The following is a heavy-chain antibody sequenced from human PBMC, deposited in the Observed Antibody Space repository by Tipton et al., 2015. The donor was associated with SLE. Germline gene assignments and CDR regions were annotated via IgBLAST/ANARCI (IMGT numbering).Heavy chain of an antibody. V-gene: IGHV4-59*11. CDR1: GGSISSHY. D-gene: IGHD4-17*01. CDR2: LSYSGTT. J-gene: IGHJ5*02. CDR3: ARDQDMTTGENRFDP. Sequence: TLSLTCAVSGGSISSHYWSWIRQPPGKGLEWIGYLSYSGTTNYNPSLKSRVTMSVDTSKNQFSLRLNSVTAADTAMYYCARDQDMTTGENRFDPWGQGILVTVSS.